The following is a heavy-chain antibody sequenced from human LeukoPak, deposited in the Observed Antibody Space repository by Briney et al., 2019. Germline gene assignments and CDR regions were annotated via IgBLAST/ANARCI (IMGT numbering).Heavy chain of an antibody. CDR3: AKATLFDWLLSDY. J-gene: IGHJ4*02. CDR2: ISGSGGST. CDR1: GFTFSSYA. V-gene: IGHV3-23*01. D-gene: IGHD3-9*01. Sequence: GGSLRLSCAASGFTFSSYAMSWARQAPGKGLEWVSAISGSGGSTYYADSVKGRFTISRDNSKNTLYLQMNSLRAEDTAVYYCAKATLFDWLLSDYWGQGTLVTVSS.